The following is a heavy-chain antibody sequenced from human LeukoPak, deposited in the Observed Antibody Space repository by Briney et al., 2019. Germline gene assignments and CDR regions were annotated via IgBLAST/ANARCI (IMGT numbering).Heavy chain of an antibody. CDR3: AKAYSPSIAAAGNY. CDR2: ISGSGGST. Sequence: PGGSLRLSCAASGFTFSSYAMNWVRQAPGKGLEWVSAISGSGGSTYYADSVKGRFTISRDNAKNSLYLQMNSLSAEDTALYYCAKAYSPSIAAAGNYWGQGTLVTVSS. CDR1: GFTFSSYA. D-gene: IGHD6-13*01. J-gene: IGHJ4*02. V-gene: IGHV3-23*01.